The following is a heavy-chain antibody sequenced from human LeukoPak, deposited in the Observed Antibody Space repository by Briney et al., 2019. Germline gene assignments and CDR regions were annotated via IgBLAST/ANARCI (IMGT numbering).Heavy chain of an antibody. V-gene: IGHV3-23*01. J-gene: IGHJ6*04. CDR1: GFTFRNYG. D-gene: IGHD3-10*01. CDR3: AKGTTDYGSGYGMDV. Sequence: GGSLRLSCAVSGFTFRNYGMNWVRQAPGKGLEWVSATGGSGESTYYADSVEGRFTISRDNSKNTLFLQMNSLTAEDTAAYYCAKGTTDYGSGYGMDVWGKGTTVIVSS. CDR2: TGGSGEST.